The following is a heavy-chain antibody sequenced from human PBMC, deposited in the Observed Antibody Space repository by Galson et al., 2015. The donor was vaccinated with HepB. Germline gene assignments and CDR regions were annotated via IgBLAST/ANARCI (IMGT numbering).Heavy chain of an antibody. CDR3: ATMVRGVIIIVGFDY. CDR1: GFTFSSYA. D-gene: IGHD3-10*01. J-gene: IGHJ4*02. CDR2: ISGSGGST. Sequence: SLRLSCAASGFTFSSYAMSWVRQAPGKGLEWVSAISGSGGSTYYADSVKGRFTISRDNSKNTLYLQMNSLRAEDTAVYYCATMVRGVIIIVGFDYWGQGTLVTVSS. V-gene: IGHV3-23*01.